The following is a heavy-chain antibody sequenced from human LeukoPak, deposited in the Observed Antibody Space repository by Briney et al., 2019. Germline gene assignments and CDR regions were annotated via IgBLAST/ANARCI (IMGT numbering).Heavy chain of an antibody. CDR1: GDSVSSNSAA. J-gene: IGHJ6*02. CDR2: TYYRSKWYN. V-gene: IGHV6-1*01. CDR3: ARDRGSYITYYYYGMDV. Sequence: SQTLSLTCAISGDSVSSNSAAWNWIRQSPSRGLEWLGRTYYRSKWYNGYAVSVKSRITINPDTSKNQFSLQLNSVTPEDTAVYYCARDRGSYITYYYYGMDVWGQGTTVTVSS. D-gene: IGHD1-26*01.